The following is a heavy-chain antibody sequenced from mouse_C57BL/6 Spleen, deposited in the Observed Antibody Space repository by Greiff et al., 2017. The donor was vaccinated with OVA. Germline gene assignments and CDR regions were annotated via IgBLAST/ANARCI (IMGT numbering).Heavy chain of an antibody. CDR1: GYTFTSYW. J-gene: IGHJ2*01. CDR3: ARYPYDYDYFDY. D-gene: IGHD2-4*01. V-gene: IGHV1-64*01. CDR2: IHPNSGST. Sequence: QVQLQQPGAELVKPGASVKLSCKASGYTFTSYWMHWVKQRPGQGLEWIGMIHPNSGSTNYNEKFKSKATLTVDKSSSTAYMQLSSLTSEDSAVYYCARYPYDYDYFDYWGQGTTLTVSS.